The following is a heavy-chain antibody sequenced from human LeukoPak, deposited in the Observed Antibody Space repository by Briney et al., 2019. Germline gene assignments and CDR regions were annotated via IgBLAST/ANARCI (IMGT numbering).Heavy chain of an antibody. Sequence: GGSLRLSCAASGFTVSSNYTSWVRQAPGKGLEWVSVIYSGGSTYYADSVKGRFTISRHNSKNTLYLQMNSLRAEDTAVYYCTVTTFLVPWGMDVWGQGTTVTVSS. J-gene: IGHJ6*02. CDR1: GFTVSSNY. D-gene: IGHD4-17*01. CDR2: IYSGGST. V-gene: IGHV3-53*04. CDR3: TVTTFLVPWGMDV.